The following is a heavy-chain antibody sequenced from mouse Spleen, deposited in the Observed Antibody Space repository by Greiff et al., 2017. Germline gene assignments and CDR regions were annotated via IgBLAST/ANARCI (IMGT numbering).Heavy chain of an antibody. CDR2: IHPNSGST. J-gene: IGHJ4*01. D-gene: IGHD4-1*01. V-gene: IGHV1-64*01. CDR3: ARRMTGTSSGAMDY. Sequence: QVQLQQPGAELVKPGASVKLSCKASGYTFTSYWMHWVKQRPGQGLEWIGMIHPNSGSTNYNEKFKSKATLTVDKSSSTAYMQLSSLTSEDSAVYYCARRMTGTSSGAMDYWGQGTSVTVSS. CDR1: GYTFTSYW.